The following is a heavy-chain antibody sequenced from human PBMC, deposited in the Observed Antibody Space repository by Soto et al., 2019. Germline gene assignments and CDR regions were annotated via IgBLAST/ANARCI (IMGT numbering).Heavy chain of an antibody. CDR1: GFNFSDYS. J-gene: IGHJ6*03. CDR2: ISGSSSYI. CDR3: ARDGAYCSGIGCRDYYYYMDV. Sequence: GGSLRLSCAASGFNFSDYSMNWVRQAPGKGLEWVSSISGSSSYIYYTDSLKGRFTVSRDNANKSLYLQMNSLRAEDTAVYYCARDGAYCSGIGCRDYYYYMDVWGKGTTVTVSS. D-gene: IGHD2-15*01. V-gene: IGHV3-21*01.